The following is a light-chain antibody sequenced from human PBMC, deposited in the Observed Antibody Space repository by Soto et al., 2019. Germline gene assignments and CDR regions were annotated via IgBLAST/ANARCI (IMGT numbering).Light chain of an antibody. CDR3: GTWDSSLV. J-gene: IGLJ2*01. CDR2: DNN. V-gene: IGLV1-51*01. Sequence: QSALTQPPSVSAAPGQKVTISCSGSSSNIGNNYVSWYQQLPGTAPKLLIYDNNKRPSGIPDRFSGSKSGTSATLGITGLQTGDEADYYCGTWDSSLVFGGGTKVTVL. CDR1: SSNIGNNY.